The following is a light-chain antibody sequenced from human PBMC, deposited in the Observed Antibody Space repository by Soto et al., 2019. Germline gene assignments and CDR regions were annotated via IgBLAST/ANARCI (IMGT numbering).Light chain of an antibody. CDR2: GAS. J-gene: IGKJ1*01. Sequence: IVLTQYTVTLSFSPCEIATLSCRASQSVSSSYLAWYQQKPGQAPRLLIYGASSRATGISDRFSGWGSGTDFTLVISRLEPEDFAVYYCQQYGSSGTFGQGTKVDIK. CDR3: QQYGSSGT. V-gene: IGKV3-20*01. CDR1: QSVSSSY.